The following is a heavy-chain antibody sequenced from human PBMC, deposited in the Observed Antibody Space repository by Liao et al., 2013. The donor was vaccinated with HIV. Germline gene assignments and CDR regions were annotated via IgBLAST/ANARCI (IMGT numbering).Heavy chain of an antibody. J-gene: IGHJ3*02. CDR1: GGFINSGGFS. CDR2: IYHSGTT. CDR3: ARVSVFDAFDI. V-gene: IGHV4-30-2*01. Sequence: QVHLQESGSGLVKPSETLSLTCAVSGGFINSGGFSWSWIRQPPGKGLEWIGYIYHSGTTYSNPSLKSRVTMSLDRSKNQFSLRLSSVTAADTAVYYCARVSVFDAFDIWGQGDNGHRLF.